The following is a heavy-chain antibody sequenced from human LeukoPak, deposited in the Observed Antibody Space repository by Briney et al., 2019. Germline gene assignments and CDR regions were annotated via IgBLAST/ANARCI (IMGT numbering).Heavy chain of an antibody. D-gene: IGHD4-23*01. CDR3: ATLTTVGLEGEDY. J-gene: IGHJ4*02. CDR1: GYTFSELF. Sequence: ASVKVSCNVSGYTFSELFMYWVRQAPGKGFEWMGTFDPESGEITYAQKFQGRVTMTEDTSTDTAYMELSSLRSEDTAVYYCATLTTVGLEGEDYWGQGTLVTVSS. CDR2: FDPESGEI. V-gene: IGHV1-24*01.